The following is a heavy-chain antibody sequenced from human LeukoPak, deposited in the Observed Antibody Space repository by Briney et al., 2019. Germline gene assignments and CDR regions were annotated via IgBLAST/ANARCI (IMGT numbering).Heavy chain of an antibody. Sequence: GSLRLSCAASGFTFSSYWMSWVRQAPGKGLEWVANIKQDGSEKYYVDSVKGRFTISRDNAKNSLYLQMNSLRAEDTAVYYCARVRGEVGSGWSPYFDYWGQGTLVTVSS. CDR3: ARVRGEVGSGWSPYFDY. CDR1: GFTFSSYW. D-gene: IGHD6-19*01. V-gene: IGHV3-7*01. CDR2: IKQDGSEK. J-gene: IGHJ4*02.